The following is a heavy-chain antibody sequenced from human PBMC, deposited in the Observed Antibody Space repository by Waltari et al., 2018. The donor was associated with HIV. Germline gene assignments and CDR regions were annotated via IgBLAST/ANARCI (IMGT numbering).Heavy chain of an antibody. CDR2: INSDGGRT. Sequence: EVQLVESGGGLVQPGGSLRLSCSASGFTFSSYWMHWVRQAPGKGRVWVSSINSDGGRTSYGVSVKGRFTISRDNAKNTLYLQMNSRRAEDTAVYYCARVVNWNYNPWGQGTLVTVSS. D-gene: IGHD1-7*01. J-gene: IGHJ5*02. CDR1: GFTFSSYW. CDR3: ARVVNWNYNP. V-gene: IGHV3-74*01.